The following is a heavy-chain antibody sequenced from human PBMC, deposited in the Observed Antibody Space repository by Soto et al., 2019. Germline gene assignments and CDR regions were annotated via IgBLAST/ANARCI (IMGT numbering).Heavy chain of an antibody. D-gene: IGHD6-19*01. Sequence: QVQLVESGGGVVQPGRSLRLSCAASGFTFSSYAMHWVRQAPGKGLEWVAVISYDGSNKYYADSVKGRFTISRDNSKNTLYLQMNSLRAEDTAVYYCARDHGVGSGWHENDYWGQGTLVTVSS. V-gene: IGHV3-30-3*01. CDR2: ISYDGSNK. J-gene: IGHJ4*02. CDR1: GFTFSSYA. CDR3: ARDHGVGSGWHENDY.